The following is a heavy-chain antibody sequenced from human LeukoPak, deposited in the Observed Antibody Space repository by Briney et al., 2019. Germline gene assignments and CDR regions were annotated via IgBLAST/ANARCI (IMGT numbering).Heavy chain of an antibody. V-gene: IGHV1-18*01. CDR3: ARPGSDRARGWGYFDS. CDR2: VSGIDGNT. J-gene: IGHJ4*02. Sequence: ASVKVSCKASGYKFTDYGVNWVRQAPGQGLEWMGWVSGIDGNTKYARNLQGRVTMTRDTSTSTAFMELSSLTSDDTAIYYCARPGSDRARGWGYFDSWGKGTLVTVSS. D-gene: IGHD3-10*01. CDR1: GYKFTDYG.